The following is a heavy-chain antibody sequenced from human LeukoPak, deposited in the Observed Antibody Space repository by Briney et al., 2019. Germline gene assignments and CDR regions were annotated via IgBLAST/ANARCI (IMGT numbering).Heavy chain of an antibody. V-gene: IGHV1-8*01. CDR2: MNPNSGNT. CDR1: GYTFTSYD. Sequence: PEASVKVSCKASGYTFTSYDINWVRQATGQGLEWMGWMNPNSGNTGYAQKFQGRVTMTRNTSISTAYMELSSLRSEDTAVYYCARAPYYSPLYCSSASCYSFNGLDIWGQGTKVTVSS. CDR3: ARAPYYSPLYCSSASCYSFNGLDI. J-gene: IGHJ3*02. D-gene: IGHD2-2*02.